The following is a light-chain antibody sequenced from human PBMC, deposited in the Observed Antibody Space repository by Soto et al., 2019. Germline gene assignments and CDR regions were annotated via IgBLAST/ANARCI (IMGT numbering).Light chain of an antibody. Sequence: QSALTQPPSASGSPGQSVTISCTGTSSAIGAYNYVSWYQQHPGKAPKLMIHEVSKRPSGAPDRFSGSKSGNTASLTVAGLQAEDEADYYCSSFAGSNDRWVFGGGTKLTVL. J-gene: IGLJ3*02. CDR3: SSFAGSNDRWV. CDR1: SSAIGAYNY. CDR2: EVS. V-gene: IGLV2-8*01.